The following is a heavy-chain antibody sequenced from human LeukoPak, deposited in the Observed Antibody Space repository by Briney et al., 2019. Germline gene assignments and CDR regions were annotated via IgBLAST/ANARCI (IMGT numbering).Heavy chain of an antibody. CDR1: GYTFTSYG. Sequence: GASVKVSCKASGYTFTSYGISWVRQAPGQGLEWMGWISAYNGNTNYAQKLQGRVTMTTDTSTSTAYMELRSLRSDDTAVYYCARGGSFTVSGSLGGYWGQGTLVTVSS. CDR2: ISAYNGNT. D-gene: IGHD1-26*01. V-gene: IGHV1-18*01. J-gene: IGHJ4*02. CDR3: ARGGSFTVSGSLGGY.